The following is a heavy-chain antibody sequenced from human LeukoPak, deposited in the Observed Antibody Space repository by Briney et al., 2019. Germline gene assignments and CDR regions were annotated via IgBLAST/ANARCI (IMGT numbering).Heavy chain of an antibody. D-gene: IGHD2-2*01. V-gene: IGHV1-69*05. J-gene: IGHJ5*02. CDR1: GGTFSSYA. Sequence: SVKASCKASGGTFSSYAISWVRQAPGQGLEWMGGIIPIFGTANYAQKFQGRVTITTDESTSTAYMELSSLRSEDTAVYYCARSIGYCSSTSCYLGFDPWGQGTLVTVSS. CDR3: ARSIGYCSSTSCYLGFDP. CDR2: IIPIFGTA.